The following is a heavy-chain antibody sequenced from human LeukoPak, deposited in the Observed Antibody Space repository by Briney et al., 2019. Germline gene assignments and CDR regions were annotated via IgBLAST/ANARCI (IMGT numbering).Heavy chain of an antibody. CDR2: INPSGGST. CDR1: GYTFTSYY. CDR3: ARDPPYCSGGSCYSSYYFDY. D-gene: IGHD2-15*01. V-gene: IGHV1-46*01. J-gene: IGHJ4*02. Sequence: ASVKVSCKASGYTFTSYYMHWVRQAPGQGLEWMGIINPSGGSTSYAQKFQGRVTMTRDTSTSTVYMELSSPRSEDTAVYYCARDPPYCSGGSCYSSYYFDYWGQGTLVTVSS.